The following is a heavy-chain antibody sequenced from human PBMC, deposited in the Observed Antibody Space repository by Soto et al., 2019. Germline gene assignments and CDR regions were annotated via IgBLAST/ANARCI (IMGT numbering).Heavy chain of an antibody. V-gene: IGHV3-30*18. D-gene: IGHD3-10*01. CDR3: PKATAAHYGSGAHLDC. CDR1: GFTFSGDG. J-gene: IGHJ4*02. CDR2: RSYDGSEE. Sequence: AGSLRLSCGVSGFTFSGDGMHWGRQAPGKGLDWLAVRSYDGSEEYYANSVRGRFTISRDNSNNTLSLQMNSLRPADTSVYFCPKATAAHYGSGAHLDCWGQGTLVTVSS.